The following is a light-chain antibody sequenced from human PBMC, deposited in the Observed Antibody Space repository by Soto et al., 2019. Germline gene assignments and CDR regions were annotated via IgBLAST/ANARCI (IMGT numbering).Light chain of an antibody. CDR3: QQYDSYSWT. CDR2: KAS. V-gene: IGKV1-5*03. J-gene: IGKJ1*01. Sequence: DIQMTQSPSTLSASVGDRVTITCRASQSISNWLAWYQQKPGKAPRLLIYKASSLQSGVPSRFSVSGSGTEFPLTISSLQPDDFATYYCQQYDSYSWTFGRGTKVDIK. CDR1: QSISNW.